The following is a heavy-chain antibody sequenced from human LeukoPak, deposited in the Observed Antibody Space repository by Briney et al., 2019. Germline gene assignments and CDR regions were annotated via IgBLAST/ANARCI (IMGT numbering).Heavy chain of an antibody. D-gene: IGHD2-15*01. J-gene: IGHJ4*02. Sequence: SETLSLXCTVSGGSISSSSYYWGWSRQPPGKGPEWIGSIYYSGSTYYNPSLKSRVTISVDTSKNQFSLKLSSVTAADTAVYYCARLLRAAQFDYWGQGTLVTVSS. V-gene: IGHV4-39*01. CDR1: GGSISSSSYY. CDR2: IYYSGST. CDR3: ARLLRAAQFDY.